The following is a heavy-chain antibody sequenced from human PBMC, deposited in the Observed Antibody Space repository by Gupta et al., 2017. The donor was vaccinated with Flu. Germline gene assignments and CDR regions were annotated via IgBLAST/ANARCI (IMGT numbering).Heavy chain of an antibody. D-gene: IGHD3-22*01. CDR1: SYG. V-gene: IGHV3-30*18. Sequence: SYGMHWVRQAPGKGLEWVAVISHDGSNKYYADSVKGRFTISRDNSKNTLYLQMNSLRAEDTAVYYCAKAYYYDSSGPGYWGQGTLVTVSS. J-gene: IGHJ4*02. CDR3: AKAYYYDSSGPGY. CDR2: ISHDGSNK.